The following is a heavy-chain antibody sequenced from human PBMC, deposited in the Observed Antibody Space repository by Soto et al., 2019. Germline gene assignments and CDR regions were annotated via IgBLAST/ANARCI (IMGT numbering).Heavy chain of an antibody. Sequence: QVQLQESGPGLVKPSQTLSLTCTVSGGSISSGGYYWSWIRQHPGKGLEWIGYIYYSGSTYYNPSLKSRVTIAVDTSKHQFSLKLSSVTAADTAVYYCARDPRSGYDSSGYYYPGAFDIWGQGTMVTVSS. CDR2: IYYSGST. CDR1: GGSISSGGYY. J-gene: IGHJ3*02. V-gene: IGHV4-31*03. D-gene: IGHD3-22*01. CDR3: ARDPRSGYDSSGYYYPGAFDI.